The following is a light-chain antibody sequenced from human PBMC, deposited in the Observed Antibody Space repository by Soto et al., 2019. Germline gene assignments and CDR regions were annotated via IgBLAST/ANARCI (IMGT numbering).Light chain of an antibody. CDR1: SGHSSYA. V-gene: IGLV4-69*01. Sequence: QSVLTQSPSASASLGASVKLTCTLSSGHSSYAIAWHQQQPGKGPRYLMKLDSDGSHNKGDGIPDRFSGSSSGAERYLTISSLQSEDEADYYCQTWGTGIQVFGGGTKVTVL. J-gene: IGLJ3*02. CDR2: LDSDGSH. CDR3: QTWGTGIQV.